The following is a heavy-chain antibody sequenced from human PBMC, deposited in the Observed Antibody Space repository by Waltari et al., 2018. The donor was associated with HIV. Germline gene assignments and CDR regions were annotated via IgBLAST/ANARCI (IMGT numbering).Heavy chain of an antibody. CDR3: AKGQTLYWYFDL. V-gene: IGHV3-9*01. Sequence: EVQLVESGGGLVQPARSLRPSCAATGFTFDPSAMHWVRQAPGKGLEWVSGISWNRGSIGYADSVKGRFTISRDNAKNSLYLQMNSLRAEDTALYYCAKGQTLYWYFDLWGRGTLVTVSS. J-gene: IGHJ2*01. CDR1: GFTFDPSA. CDR2: ISWNRGSI.